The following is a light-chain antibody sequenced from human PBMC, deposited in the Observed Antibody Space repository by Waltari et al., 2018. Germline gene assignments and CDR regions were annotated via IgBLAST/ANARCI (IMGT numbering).Light chain of an antibody. CDR1: QSVSRT. V-gene: IGKV3-20*01. J-gene: IGKJ1*01. CDR2: GAS. Sequence: DIVLTQSPGPLSLSPGERATLSCRASQSVSRTLAWYQQKPGQAPRLLIYGASTRATGIPERFSGGGSGTDFSLTISRLEPEDFAVYYCQHYVRLPVTFGQGTKVEIK. CDR3: QHYVRLPVT.